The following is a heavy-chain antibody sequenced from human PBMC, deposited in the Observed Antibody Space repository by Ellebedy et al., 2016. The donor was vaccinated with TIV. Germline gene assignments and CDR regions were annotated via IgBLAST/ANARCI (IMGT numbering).Heavy chain of an antibody. V-gene: IGHV4-59*01. Sequence: GSLRLSCTVSGDSITSYYWSWIRQPPGKGLEWIGYVFYSGSTHYNPSLKSRVTISVDTSRNQFSLKLTSVTAADTAVYYCARTKAVAGTFCFDSWGQGTLVPVSS. D-gene: IGHD6-19*01. CDR3: ARTKAVAGTFCFDS. CDR1: GDSITSYY. CDR2: VFYSGST. J-gene: IGHJ4*02.